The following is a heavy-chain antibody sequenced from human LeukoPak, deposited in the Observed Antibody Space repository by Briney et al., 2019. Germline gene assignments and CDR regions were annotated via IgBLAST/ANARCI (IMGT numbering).Heavy chain of an antibody. CDR3: ARWSHVSGRWFLDN. CDR2: IKPDGSEI. V-gene: IGHV3-7*05. J-gene: IGHJ4*02. D-gene: IGHD3-10*01. CDR1: GFTFTGYW. Sequence: GGSLRLSCAASGFTFTGYWMDWVRQTPGKGLEWVANIKPDGSEIYYVDSVKGRFTISRDNAKNSLSLQLNTLRAEDTAVYYCARWSHVSGRWFLDNWGRGTLVSVSS.